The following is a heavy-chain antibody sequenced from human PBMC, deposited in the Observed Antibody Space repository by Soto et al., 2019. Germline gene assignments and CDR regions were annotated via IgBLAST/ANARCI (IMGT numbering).Heavy chain of an antibody. CDR2: IWYDGSNK. J-gene: IGHJ3*01. V-gene: IGHV3-33*01. CDR3: ARGLNPSSQPSAFDL. D-gene: IGHD3-10*01. Sequence: QVQLVESGGGVVQPGRSLRLSCAASEFIFSSYGMHWVRQAPGKGLGWVAVIWYDGSNKYYADSVKGRFTISRDNSKNTLYLQMNSLRAEDTAVYYCARGLNPSSQPSAFDLWGLGTMVTVSS. CDR1: EFIFSSYG.